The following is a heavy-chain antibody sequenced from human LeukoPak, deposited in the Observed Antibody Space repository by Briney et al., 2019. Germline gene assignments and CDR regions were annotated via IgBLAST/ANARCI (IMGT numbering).Heavy chain of an antibody. J-gene: IGHJ6*02. V-gene: IGHV4-59*08. CDR3: ARTLDCTSSSCSYGMDV. Sequence: SETLSLTCAVSGGSMSRYYWSWIRQPPGKGLEWVGYIFYSGSTNYNPSLESRVPISVDTSKNQFSLKLSSVTAADTAVYYCARTLDCTSSSCSYGMDVWGQGTTVTVPS. CDR1: GGSMSRYY. CDR2: IFYSGST. D-gene: IGHD2-15*01.